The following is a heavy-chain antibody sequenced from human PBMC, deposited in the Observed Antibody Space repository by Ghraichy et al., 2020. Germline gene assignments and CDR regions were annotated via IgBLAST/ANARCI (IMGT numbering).Heavy chain of an antibody. CDR1: GGSVSSGSYY. J-gene: IGHJ6*03. CDR3: ARDRLVVPAAMPGYMDV. D-gene: IGHD2-2*01. V-gene: IGHV4-61*01. CDR2: IYYSGST. Sequence: SETLSLTCTVSGGSVSSGSYYWSWIRQPPGKGLEWIGYIYYSGSTNYNPSLKSRVTISVDTSKNQFSLKLSSVTAADTAVYYCARDRLVVPAAMPGYMDVWGKGTTVTVSS.